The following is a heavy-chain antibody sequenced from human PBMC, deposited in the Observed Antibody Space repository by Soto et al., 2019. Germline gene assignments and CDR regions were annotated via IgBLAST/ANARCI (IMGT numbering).Heavy chain of an antibody. CDR2: ISGSGGTT. Sequence: GGSLRLSCAASGFTFNSYTMSWVRQAPGKGLEWVSSISGSGGTTYYADSVKGRFTISRDNSKNTLYLQMNSLRAEDTAVYYCAKDVGTNYDFWSGYFPRPIDYWGQGTLVTVSS. J-gene: IGHJ4*02. D-gene: IGHD3-3*01. V-gene: IGHV3-23*01. CDR1: GFTFNSYT. CDR3: AKDVGTNYDFWSGYFPRPIDY.